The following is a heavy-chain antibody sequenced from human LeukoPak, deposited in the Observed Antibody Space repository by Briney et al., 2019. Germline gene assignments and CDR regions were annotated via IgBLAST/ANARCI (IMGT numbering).Heavy chain of an antibody. V-gene: IGHV1-69*06. Sequence: SVKVSCKASGGTFSSYAISWVRQAPGQGLEWMGGIIPIFGTANYAQKFQGRVTITADKSTSTAYTELSSLRSEDTAVYYCARGQSITMVRGVILLDYWGQGTLVTVSS. CDR2: IIPIFGTA. J-gene: IGHJ4*02. CDR1: GGTFSSYA. CDR3: ARGQSITMVRGVILLDY. D-gene: IGHD3-10*01.